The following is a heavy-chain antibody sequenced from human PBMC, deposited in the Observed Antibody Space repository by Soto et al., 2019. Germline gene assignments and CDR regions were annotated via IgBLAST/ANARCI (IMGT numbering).Heavy chain of an antibody. Sequence: PSGTLALTCTVSGGSISSYYWSWIRQPPGKGLEWIGYIYYSGSTNYNPSLKSRVTISVDTSKNQFSLKLSSVTAADTAVYYCAGDPSPYYDFWSGTGGYYYYYYAM. CDR2: IYYSGST. CDR1: GGSISSYY. D-gene: IGHD3-3*01. CDR3: AGDPSPYYDFWSGTGGYYYYYYAM. J-gene: IGHJ6*01. V-gene: IGHV4-59*01.